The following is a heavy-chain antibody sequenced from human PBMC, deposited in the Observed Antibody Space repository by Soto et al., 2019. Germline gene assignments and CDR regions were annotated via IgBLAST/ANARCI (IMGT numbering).Heavy chain of an antibody. J-gene: IGHJ4*02. V-gene: IGHV1-3*01. CDR3: ARDFSRYYYDSSGYNYFDY. Sequence: GASVKVSCKASGYTFTSNAMHWVRQAPGQRLEWMGWINAGNGNTKYSQKFQGRVTITRDTSASTAYMELSSLRSEDTAVYYCARDFSRYYYDSSGYNYFDYWGQGALVTVSS. CDR1: GYTFTSNA. CDR2: INAGNGNT. D-gene: IGHD3-22*01.